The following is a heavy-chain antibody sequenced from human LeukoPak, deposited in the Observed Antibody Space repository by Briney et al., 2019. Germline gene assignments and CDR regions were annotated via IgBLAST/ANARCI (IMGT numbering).Heavy chain of an antibody. CDR3: ARGSNWNYYYFDY. J-gene: IGHJ4*02. CDR2: INWNGGST. CDR1: GFTFDDYG. D-gene: IGHD1-7*01. Sequence: GGSLRLTCAASGFTFDDYGMSWVRQAPGKGLEWVSGINWNGGSTGYADSVKGRFTISRDNAKNSLYLQMNSLRAEDTALYHCARGSNWNYYYFDYWGQGTLVTVSS. V-gene: IGHV3-20*01.